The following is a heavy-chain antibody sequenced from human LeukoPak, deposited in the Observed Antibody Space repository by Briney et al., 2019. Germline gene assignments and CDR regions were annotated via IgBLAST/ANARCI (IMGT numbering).Heavy chain of an antibody. Sequence: SETLSLTCSVSGDSITSKRSYWGWLRQPPGKGLEWIGTIDYTEATYYNPSLESRVTISTDTSKKQFSLKLSSVTAADTAVYYCAKDTVTGAFDIWGQGTMVTVSS. CDR3: AKDTVTGAFDI. CDR2: IDYTEAT. CDR1: GDSITSKRSY. J-gene: IGHJ3*02. V-gene: IGHV4-39*07. D-gene: IGHD4-11*01.